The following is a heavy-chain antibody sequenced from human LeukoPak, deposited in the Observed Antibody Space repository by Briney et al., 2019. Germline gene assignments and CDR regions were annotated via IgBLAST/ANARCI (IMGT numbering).Heavy chain of an antibody. J-gene: IGHJ6*03. CDR3: AKVDRGDYSSSPVPYYNYYMNV. CDR2: IISSSSLI. Sequence: GGSLRLSCAASGFTFSYYSMSWVRQAPGRGLEWVSCIISSSSLIFYSDSVRGRFTISRDNAKNLLYRHMNSRRVEDTAVYYCAKVDRGDYSSSPVPYYNYYMNVWGKGTTVTVSS. V-gene: IGHV3-21*01. CDR1: GFTFSYYS. D-gene: IGHD6-13*01.